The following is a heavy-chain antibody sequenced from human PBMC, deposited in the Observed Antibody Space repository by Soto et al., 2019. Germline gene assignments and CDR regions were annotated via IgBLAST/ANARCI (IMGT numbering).Heavy chain of an antibody. V-gene: IGHV3-30-3*01. CDR3: AGGGGYTYGRPFDY. CDR1: GFTLSDYA. Sequence: QVQLVESGGGVVQPGRSLRLSCAASGFTLSDYAIHWVRQAPGKGLAWVAAISSDGSNKYYADSVKGRFTISRDNSKNTMYLQMNSLRVEDTAVYYCAGGGGYTYGRPFDYWGQGTLLTVSS. J-gene: IGHJ4*02. D-gene: IGHD5-18*01. CDR2: ISSDGSNK.